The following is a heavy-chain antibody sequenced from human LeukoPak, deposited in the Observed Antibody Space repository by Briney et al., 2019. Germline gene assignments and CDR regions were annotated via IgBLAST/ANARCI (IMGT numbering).Heavy chain of an antibody. CDR2: INHSGST. J-gene: IGHJ4*02. CDR3: ARGSYGDGGYLDY. D-gene: IGHD4-17*01. Sequence: SETLSLTCTVSGGSISASDYYWGWVRQPPGKGLEWIGEINHSGSTNYNPSLKSRVTISVDTSKNQFSLKLSSVTAADTAVYYCARGSYGDGGYLDYWGQGTLVTVSS. V-gene: IGHV4-39*07. CDR1: GGSISASDYY.